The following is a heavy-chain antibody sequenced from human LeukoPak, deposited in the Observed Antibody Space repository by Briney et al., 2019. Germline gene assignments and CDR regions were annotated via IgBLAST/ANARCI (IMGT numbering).Heavy chain of an antibody. CDR3: ARGTQAAAGDY. J-gene: IGHJ4*02. V-gene: IGHV1-8*01. CDR2: MNPNSGNT. CDR1: GYTFTSYD. Sequence: ASXKVXCKASGYTFTSYDINWVRQAPGQGLEWMGWMNPNSGNTDYAQKFQGRVTMTRNNSISTAYMELSSLRSEYTAVYYCARGTQAAAGDYWGQGTLVTVSS. D-gene: IGHD6-13*01.